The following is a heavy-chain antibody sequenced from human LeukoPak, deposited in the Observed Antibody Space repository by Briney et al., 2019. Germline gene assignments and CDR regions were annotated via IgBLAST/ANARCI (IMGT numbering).Heavy chain of an antibody. CDR2: IIPIFGTT. D-gene: IGHD3-22*01. Sequence: SVKVSXKASGGTFSSYAISWVRQAPGQGLEWMGRIIPIFGTTNYAQKFQGRVMITTDESTSTAYMELRSLRSEDTAVYYCARDAYYYDSSGYYPYYFDYWGQGTLVTVPS. J-gene: IGHJ4*02. CDR3: ARDAYYYDSSGYYPYYFDY. CDR1: GGTFSSYA. V-gene: IGHV1-69*05.